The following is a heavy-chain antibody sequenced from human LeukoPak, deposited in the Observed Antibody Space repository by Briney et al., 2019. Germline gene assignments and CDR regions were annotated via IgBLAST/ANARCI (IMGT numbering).Heavy chain of an antibody. D-gene: IGHD3-16*01. V-gene: IGHV1-69*02. Sequence: SVKVSCKASGGTFSSYTISWARQAPGQGLEWMGRIIPILGIANYAQKFQGRVTITADKSTSTAYMELSSLRSEDTAVYYCAHRFTHDYVWGSSLDYWGQGTLVTVSS. CDR1: GGTFSSYT. CDR3: AHRFTHDYVWGSSLDY. J-gene: IGHJ4*02. CDR2: IIPILGIA.